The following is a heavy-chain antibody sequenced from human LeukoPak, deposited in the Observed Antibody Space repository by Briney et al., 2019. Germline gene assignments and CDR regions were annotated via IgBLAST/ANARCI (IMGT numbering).Heavy chain of an antibody. V-gene: IGHV4-4*07. Sequence: SETLFLTCTVSGGSISSYYWSWIRQPAGKGLEWIGRIYTSGSTNYNPSLKSRVTMSVDTSKNQFSLKLSSVTAADTAVYYCARSFSSGQNNYYYYYMDVWGKGTTVTVSS. CDR2: IYTSGST. CDR1: GGSISSYY. D-gene: IGHD6-19*01. J-gene: IGHJ6*03. CDR3: ARSFSSGQNNYYYYYMDV.